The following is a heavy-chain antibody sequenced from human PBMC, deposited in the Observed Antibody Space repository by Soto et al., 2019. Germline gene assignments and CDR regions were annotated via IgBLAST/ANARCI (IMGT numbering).Heavy chain of an antibody. CDR1: GDSFSSYA. CDR2: IIPIFGTP. J-gene: IGHJ4*02. V-gene: IGHV1-69*01. CDR3: ATGGSYYYTSALAY. Sequence: QVQLVQSVAEVKKPGSSVKVSCKASGDSFSSYAISWVRQSPGHGLEWMGRIIPIFGTPNYAQRGVGRVTITAEESTSTANMELSSLRSDDTAVYYCATGGSYYYTSALAYWGQGTLVTVSS. D-gene: IGHD3-22*01.